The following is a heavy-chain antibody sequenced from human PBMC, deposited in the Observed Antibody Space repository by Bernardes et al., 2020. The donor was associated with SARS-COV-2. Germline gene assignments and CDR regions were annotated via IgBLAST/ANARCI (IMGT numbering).Heavy chain of an antibody. J-gene: IGHJ6*03. V-gene: IGHV4-4*02. CDR2: IYHSGST. Sequence: SETLSLTCAVSGGSISSSNWWCWVRQPPGKGLEWIGEIYHSGSTNYNPSLKSRVTISVDKSKNQFSLKLSSVTAADTAVYYCARAPTIDLVGALKNYYYYYMDVWGKGTTVTVSS. CDR1: GGSISSSNW. D-gene: IGHD5-12*01. CDR3: ARAPTIDLVGALKNYYYYYMDV.